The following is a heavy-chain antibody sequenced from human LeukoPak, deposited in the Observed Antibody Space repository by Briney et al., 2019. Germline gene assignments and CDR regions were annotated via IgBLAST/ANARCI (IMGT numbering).Heavy chain of an antibody. V-gene: IGHV4-4*02. D-gene: IGHD2-15*01. CDR2: INHSGST. Sequence: SETLSLTCAVSGTSVSNTDWWSWIRQPPGKGLEWIGEINHSGSTNYNPSLKSRVTISVDTSKNQFSLKLSSVTAADTAVYYCARGSQSLGYCSGGSCRAKIFDYWGEGTLVTVSS. CDR3: ARGSQSLGYCSGGSCRAKIFDY. CDR1: GTSVSNTDW. J-gene: IGHJ4*02.